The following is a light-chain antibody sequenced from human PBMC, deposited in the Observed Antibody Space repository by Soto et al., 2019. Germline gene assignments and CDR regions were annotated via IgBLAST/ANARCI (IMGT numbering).Light chain of an antibody. CDR2: DAS. CDR3: QQYGTSPRLT. Sequence: EIVWTQSPATLSLSPGERATLSCRASQSVSSYLAWYQQKPGQAPRLLIYDASNRATGIPARFTGSGSGTDFTLTISRLEPEDFAVYYCQQYGTSPRLTFGGGTKV. CDR1: QSVSSY. V-gene: IGKV3-11*01. J-gene: IGKJ4*01.